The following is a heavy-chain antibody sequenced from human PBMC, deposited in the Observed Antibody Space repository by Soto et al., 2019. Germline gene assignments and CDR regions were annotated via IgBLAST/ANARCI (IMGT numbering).Heavy chain of an antibody. V-gene: IGHV1-18*04. D-gene: IGHD6-25*01. CDR3: TREAGWQRMVPYD. CDR1: GYTFTSYG. CDR2: ISAFNGDT. J-gene: IGHJ4*02. Sequence: QVQLVQSGTEVKKSGASVNVSCKAFGYTFTSYGFSWVRQVPGQGLEWLGWISAFNGDTQYAQTMKGRLTVTTDTSTTTVHMELSSPTSADTAVYYCTREAGWQRMVPYDWGQGTLVTVS.